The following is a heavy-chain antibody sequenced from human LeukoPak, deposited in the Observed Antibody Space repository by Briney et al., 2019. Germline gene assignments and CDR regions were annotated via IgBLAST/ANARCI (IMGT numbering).Heavy chain of an antibody. CDR2: IYYSGST. J-gene: IGHJ4*02. CDR3: ARRGYCSSTSCDDYGVSNYYFDY. D-gene: IGHD2-2*01. CDR1: GDSISSSNYY. V-gene: IGHV4-39*01. Sequence: PSETLSLTCTVSGDSISSSNYYWGWIRQPPGKGVEWIGSIYYSGSTYYNPSLKSRVTISVDTSKHQFSLKLSSVTAADTAVYYCARRGYCSSTSCDDYGVSNYYFDYWGQGTLVTVSS.